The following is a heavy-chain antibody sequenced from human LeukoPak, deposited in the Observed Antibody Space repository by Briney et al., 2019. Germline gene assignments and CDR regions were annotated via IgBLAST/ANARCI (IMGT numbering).Heavy chain of an antibody. V-gene: IGHV1-69*13. CDR1: GGTFSSYT. Sequence: ASVKVSCKASGGTFSSYTISWVRQAPGQGLEWMGGIIPIFGTANYAQKFQGRVTITADESTSTAYMELSSLRSEDTAVYYCAWARCSGGSCYSVTAFDIWGQGTMVTVSS. CDR2: IIPIFGTA. CDR3: AWARCSGGSCYSVTAFDI. J-gene: IGHJ3*02. D-gene: IGHD2-15*01.